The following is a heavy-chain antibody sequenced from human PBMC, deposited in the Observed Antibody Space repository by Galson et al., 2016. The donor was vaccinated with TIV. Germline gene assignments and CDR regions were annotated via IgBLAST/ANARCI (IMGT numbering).Heavy chain of an antibody. CDR3: ARMLFDIVGAPAATPTGYFDP. Sequence: SLRLSCAASGFTFYNYAMSWVRQAPGKGLEWVASINQGGSEKDYVDSVKGRFTISRDNAQTSLYLQMDSLRAEDTAVYYCARMLFDIVGAPAATPTGYFDPWGQGTLVTVSS. V-gene: IGHV3-7*01. CDR1: GFTFYNYA. D-gene: IGHD2-2*01. J-gene: IGHJ5*02. CDR2: INQGGSEK.